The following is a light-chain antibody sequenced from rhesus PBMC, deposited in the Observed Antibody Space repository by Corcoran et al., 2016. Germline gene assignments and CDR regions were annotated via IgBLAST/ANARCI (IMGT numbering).Light chain of an antibody. CDR2: FAA. Sequence: DIQMTQSPSSLSASVGDTVTITCRASQGISNNLAWYQQKPGKVPKVLIYFAATLQSGVPSRFSGTGSGTVFTLTIRSLQPEDFATYYCQHGYGTPFTFGPGTKLDIK. J-gene: IGKJ3*01. CDR1: QGISNN. CDR3: QHGYGTPFT. V-gene: IGKV1S15*01.